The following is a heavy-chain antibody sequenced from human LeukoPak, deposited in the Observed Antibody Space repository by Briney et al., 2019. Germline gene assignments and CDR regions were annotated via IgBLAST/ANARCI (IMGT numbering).Heavy chain of an antibody. CDR3: AREDYYNSGGYYLDY. J-gene: IGHJ4*02. Sequence: PSETLSLTCTVSGDSISSSPYYWGWIRQPPGKGLEWIASMGSNGNTYYNASLKSRATISIDTSKNQFSLKVSSVTAADTAVYFCAREDYYNSGGYYLDYWGQGTLVTVSS. CDR2: MGSNGNT. V-gene: IGHV4-39*01. D-gene: IGHD3-22*01. CDR1: GDSISSSPYY.